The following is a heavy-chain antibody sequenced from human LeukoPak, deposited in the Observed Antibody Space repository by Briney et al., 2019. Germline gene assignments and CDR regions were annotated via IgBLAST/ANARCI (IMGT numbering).Heavy chain of an antibody. D-gene: IGHD2-2*02. Sequence: GGSLRLSCAASRFSFSNYWMSWVRQAPGKGLEWVASIKQDGSEQDYVDSVKGRFTISRDNAKNSLYLQMNSLRAEDTAVYYCARVSYCSSTSCYTGGDYFDYWGQGTLVTVSS. CDR1: RFSFSNYW. CDR2: IKQDGSEQ. V-gene: IGHV3-7*01. CDR3: ARVSYCSSTSCYTGGDYFDY. J-gene: IGHJ4*02.